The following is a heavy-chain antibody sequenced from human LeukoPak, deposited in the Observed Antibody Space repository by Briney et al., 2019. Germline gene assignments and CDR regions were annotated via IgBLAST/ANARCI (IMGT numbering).Heavy chain of an antibody. J-gene: IGHJ3*02. CDR3: AAAYYGSGSYAFDI. D-gene: IGHD3-10*01. V-gene: IGHV1-2*02. CDR1: GYTFTGYY. CDR2: INPNSGGT. Sequence: SVKVSCQASGYTFTGYYMHWVRQAPGQGLEWMGWINPNSGGTNYAQKFQGRVTMTRDTSISTAYMELSRLRSDDTAVYYCAAAYYGSGSYAFDIWGQGTMVTVSS.